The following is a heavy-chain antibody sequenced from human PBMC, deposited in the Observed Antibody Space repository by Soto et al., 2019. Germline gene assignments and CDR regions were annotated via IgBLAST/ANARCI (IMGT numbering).Heavy chain of an antibody. Sequence: PGGSLRLSCAASGFTFTTYAMSWVRQAPGKGLEWVSGISGSGGNTYYADSVKGRFTISRDNSKNSLYLQMDSLRAEDTAVYFCASESSYSASSKYWGQGTLVTVSS. CDR3: ASESSYSASSKY. J-gene: IGHJ4*02. CDR2: ISGSGGNT. V-gene: IGHV3-23*01. CDR1: GFTFTTYA. D-gene: IGHD6-6*01.